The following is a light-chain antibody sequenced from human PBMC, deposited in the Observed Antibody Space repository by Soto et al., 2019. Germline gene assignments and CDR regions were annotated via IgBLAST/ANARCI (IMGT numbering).Light chain of an antibody. CDR3: LQDYNYPLT. Sequence: AIQMTQSPSSLSASVGDRVTITCRASQGIRNDLGWYQQKPGKAPKLLIYAASSLQSGVPSRFSGSGSGTDVTLTISILQPEDFATYYCLQDYNYPLTFGGGTKVEIK. CDR2: AAS. V-gene: IGKV1-6*01. CDR1: QGIRND. J-gene: IGKJ4*01.